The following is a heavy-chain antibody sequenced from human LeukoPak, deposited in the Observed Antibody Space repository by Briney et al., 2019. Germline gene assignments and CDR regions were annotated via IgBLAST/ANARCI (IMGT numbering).Heavy chain of an antibody. Sequence: SGTLSLTCPVPGGSISSYYWSGIRRPPGKGLEGIGNIYYSGSTNYKPSLKRRVTISVDTSKNQFSLKLSSFTAADTAVYCCARGYSSGWFDYWGQGTLVTVSS. CDR3: ARGYSSGWFDY. V-gene: IGHV4-59*01. CDR1: GGSISSYY. J-gene: IGHJ4*02. CDR2: IYYSGST. D-gene: IGHD6-19*01.